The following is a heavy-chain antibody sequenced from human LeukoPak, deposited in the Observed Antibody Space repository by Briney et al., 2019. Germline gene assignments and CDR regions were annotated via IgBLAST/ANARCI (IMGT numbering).Heavy chain of an antibody. CDR1: GFNFKNYE. Sequence: AGGPLRLSCAVSGFNFKNYEMKWVRQAPGKGLEWIAYISSSGSTTKYADSVKGRFTMSRDNAKNAVYMEMNSLRVEDTAVYYCARDRGWDGYGYAFLDYWGHGTLVTVSS. V-gene: IGHV3-48*03. CDR3: ARDRGWDGYGYAFLDY. D-gene: IGHD5-12*01. J-gene: IGHJ4*01. CDR2: ISSSGSTT.